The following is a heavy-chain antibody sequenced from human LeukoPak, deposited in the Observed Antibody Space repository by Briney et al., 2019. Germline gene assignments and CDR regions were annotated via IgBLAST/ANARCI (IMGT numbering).Heavy chain of an antibody. CDR2: IKPSGGST. CDR3: ARVNGQQLAIDY. CDR1: GYTFTTYY. Sequence: GASVKVSSKASGYTFTTYYIHWVRQAPGQGLEWMGIIKPSGGSTSYAQKFQGRVTMTRDTSPSTVYMEVSSLRSEDTAVYYCARVNGQQLAIDYWGQGTLVTVSS. J-gene: IGHJ4*02. V-gene: IGHV1-46*01. D-gene: IGHD6-13*01.